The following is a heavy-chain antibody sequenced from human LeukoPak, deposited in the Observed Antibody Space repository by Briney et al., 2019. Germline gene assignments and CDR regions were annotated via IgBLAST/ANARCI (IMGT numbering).Heavy chain of an antibody. J-gene: IGHJ5*02. CDR3: ARETMAAAGTLRYNWFDP. Sequence: ASVKVSCKASGHTFINYGISWVRQAPGQGLEWMGWISAYNGNTNYAQKLQGRVTMTTDTSTSTAYMELRSLRSDDTAVYYCARETMAAAGTLRYNWFDPWGQGTLVTVSS. V-gene: IGHV1-18*01. D-gene: IGHD6-13*01. CDR1: GHTFINYG. CDR2: ISAYNGNT.